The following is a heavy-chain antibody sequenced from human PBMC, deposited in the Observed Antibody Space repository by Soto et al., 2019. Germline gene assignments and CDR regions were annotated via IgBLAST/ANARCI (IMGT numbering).Heavy chain of an antibody. V-gene: IGHV5-51*01. CDR1: GYIFTNYW. Sequence: XASLKISCNASGYIFTNYWIVWVRQMPGKGLEGMGIIYPGDSDTRYSPSFEGQVTISADKSITTAYLQWTSMKASDTAIYFCARRARGNWALDYWGQGTQVTVSS. D-gene: IGHD3-16*01. CDR3: ARRARGNWALDY. CDR2: IYPGDSDT. J-gene: IGHJ4*02.